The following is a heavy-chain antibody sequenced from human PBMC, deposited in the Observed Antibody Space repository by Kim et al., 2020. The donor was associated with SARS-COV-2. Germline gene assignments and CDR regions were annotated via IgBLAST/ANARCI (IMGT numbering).Heavy chain of an antibody. CDR3: ARDNPTDCTSTSCTYYYY. Sequence: ASVKVSCKASSYTFTGYYIHWVRQAPGQGLEWMGRINPNSGDTNSAQKFQGRVTMTRDTSISTAYMELSRLRSDDTAVYYCARDNPTDCTSTSCTYYYY. CDR1: SYTFTGYY. D-gene: IGHD2-2*01. V-gene: IGHV1-2*06. J-gene: IGHJ6*01. CDR2: INPNSGDT.